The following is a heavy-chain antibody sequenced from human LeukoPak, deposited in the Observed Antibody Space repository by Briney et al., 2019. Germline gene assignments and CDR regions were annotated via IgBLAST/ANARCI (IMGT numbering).Heavy chain of an antibody. D-gene: IGHD1-26*01. V-gene: IGHV3-13*01. CDR1: GFTLSSHA. J-gene: IGHJ4*02. Sequence: GGSLRLSCAASGFTLSSHAMHWVRQATGKGLGWVSAIGIAGDTFYSGSVKGRFTISRENADNSLYLQMNSLRAEDTAMYYCVRQKISHGNFDFWGQGTLVTVSS. CDR3: VRQKISHGNFDF. CDR2: IGIAGDT.